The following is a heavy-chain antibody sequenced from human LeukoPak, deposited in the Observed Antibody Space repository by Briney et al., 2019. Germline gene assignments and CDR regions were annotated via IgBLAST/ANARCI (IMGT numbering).Heavy chain of an antibody. V-gene: IGHV3-30*18. CDR2: ISYDGSNK. J-gene: IGHJ4*02. Sequence: PGGSLRLSCAAFGFTFSSYGMHWVRQAPGKGLEWVAVISYDGSNKYYADSVKGRFTISRDNSKNTLYLQMNSLRAEDTAVYYCAKEPSYYDILTGYYFDYWGQGTLVTVSS. D-gene: IGHD3-9*01. CDR3: AKEPSYYDILTGYYFDY. CDR1: GFTFSSYG.